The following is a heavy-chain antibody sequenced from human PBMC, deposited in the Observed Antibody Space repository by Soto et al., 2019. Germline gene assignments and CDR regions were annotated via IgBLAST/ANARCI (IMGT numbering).Heavy chain of an antibody. CDR1: GYTLSNHY. D-gene: IGHD3-3*01. CDR3: ARGDFAVIPHANSRIDY. J-gene: IGHJ4*02. V-gene: IGHV1-46*01. CDR2: INTSGGST. Sequence: VSCNASGYTLSNHYTHSVRQVLGQRLGWTGVINTSGGSTNFERKFQGRVTMTRVRCRSTVFVEMTRLRSEHNAVYYCARGDFAVIPHANSRIDYWGQGTVDTVS.